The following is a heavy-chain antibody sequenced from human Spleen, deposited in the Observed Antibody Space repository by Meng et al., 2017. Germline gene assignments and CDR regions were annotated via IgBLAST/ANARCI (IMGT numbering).Heavy chain of an antibody. CDR3: ARDRSWYFDY. CDR2: IYYSGST. V-gene: IGHV4-39*07. J-gene: IGHJ4*02. Sequence: GSLRLSCTVSGGSISSSSYYWVWTRQPPGQGLEWIGSIYYSGSTYYNPSLKSRVTISVDTSKNQFSLKLSSVTAADTAVYYCARDRSWYFDYWGQGTLVTVSS. D-gene: IGHD2-15*01. CDR1: GGSISSSSYY.